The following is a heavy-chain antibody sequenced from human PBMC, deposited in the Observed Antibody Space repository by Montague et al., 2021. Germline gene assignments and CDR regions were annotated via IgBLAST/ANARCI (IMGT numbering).Heavy chain of an antibody. D-gene: IGHD1-14*01. CDR3: AVTNPCYYYGMDV. Sequence: SETLSLTCSVSGASISDYYWSWIRQPPGKGLEWIGYIYYSRRTNYNPSLKSRVTISVGTSKNQFSLKLSSVTAAATAFYYCAVTNPCYYYGMDVWGQGTTVTVSS. CDR1: GASISDYY. CDR2: IYYSRRT. J-gene: IGHJ6*02. V-gene: IGHV4-59*01.